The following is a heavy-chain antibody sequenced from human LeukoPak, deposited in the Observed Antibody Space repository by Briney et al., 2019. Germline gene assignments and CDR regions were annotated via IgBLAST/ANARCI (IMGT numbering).Heavy chain of an antibody. Sequence: SETLSLTCTVSGGSISSYYWSWIRQPPGKGLEWIGYIYYSGSTNYNPSLKSRVTISVDTSKSQFSLKLSSVTAADTAVYYCARERRSSGWRDAFDIWGQGTMVTVSS. CDR2: IYYSGST. CDR3: ARERRSSGWRDAFDI. J-gene: IGHJ3*02. CDR1: GGSISSYY. D-gene: IGHD6-19*01. V-gene: IGHV4-59*01.